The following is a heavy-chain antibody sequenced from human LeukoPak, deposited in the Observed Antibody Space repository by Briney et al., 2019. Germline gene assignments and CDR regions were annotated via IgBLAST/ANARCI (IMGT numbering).Heavy chain of an antibody. J-gene: IGHJ4*02. Sequence: PGGSLRLSCATSGFTFSVYAMSWVRQAPGKGLEWVSTISDSGGSTYYADSVKGRFTISRDNSKNMLYLQMNGLRAEDTAVYYCAEDVVVIVAAKPGIWGQGTLVTVSS. D-gene: IGHD2-15*01. CDR2: ISDSGGST. CDR3: AEDVVVIVAAKPGI. CDR1: GFTFSVYA. V-gene: IGHV3-23*01.